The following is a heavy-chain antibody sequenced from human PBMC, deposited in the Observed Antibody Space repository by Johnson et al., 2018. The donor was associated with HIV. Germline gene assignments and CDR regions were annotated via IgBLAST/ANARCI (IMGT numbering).Heavy chain of an antibody. CDR1: GFTFSSYA. J-gene: IGHJ3*02. CDR3: ASRGYGYVRHAFDI. V-gene: IGHV3-30*14. CDR2: ISYDGSNK. D-gene: IGHD5-18*01. Sequence: QVQLVESGGGVVQPGRSLRLSCAASGFTFSSYAMHWVRQAPGKGLEWVAVISYDGSNKHYADSVKGRFTISRDNSKKTLDLQMNSLRAEDKAVYYCASRGYGYVRHAFDIWGQGTMVTVSS.